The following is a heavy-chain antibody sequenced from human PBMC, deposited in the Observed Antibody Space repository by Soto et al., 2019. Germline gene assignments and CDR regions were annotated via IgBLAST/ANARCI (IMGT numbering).Heavy chain of an antibody. CDR3: ARGRLGYCSGGSCYVFDY. V-gene: IGHV4-31*03. J-gene: IGHJ4*02. CDR2: IYYSGST. CDR1: GGSISSGGYY. Sequence: PSETLSLTCTVSGGSISSGGYYWSWTRQHPGKGLEWIGYIYYSGSTYYNPSLKSRVTISVDTSKNQFSLKMSSVTAADTAVYYCARGRLGYCSGGSCYVFDYWGQGTLVTVSS. D-gene: IGHD2-15*01.